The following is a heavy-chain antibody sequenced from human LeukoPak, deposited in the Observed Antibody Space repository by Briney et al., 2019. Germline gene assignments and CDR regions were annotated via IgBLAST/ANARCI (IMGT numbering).Heavy chain of an antibody. V-gene: IGHV3-53*01. D-gene: IGHD4-17*01. CDR1: GFTVSSNY. J-gene: IGHJ4*02. Sequence: PGGSLRLSCAASGFTVSSNYMSWVRQAPGKGLEWVSVIYSGGSTYHADSVKGRFTISRDNSKNTLYLQMNSLRAEDTAVYYCARDLYGVLPFDYWGQGTLVTVSS. CDR3: ARDLYGVLPFDY. CDR2: IYSGGST.